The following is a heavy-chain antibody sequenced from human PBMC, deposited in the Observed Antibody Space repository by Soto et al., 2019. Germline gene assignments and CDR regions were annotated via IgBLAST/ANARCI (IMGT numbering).Heavy chain of an antibody. D-gene: IGHD2-2*01. CDR1: GYTFTSYY. V-gene: IGHV1-46*03. Sequence: ASVKVSCKASGYTFTSYYFNWVRQAPGQGLEWMGLINPSGGSTSYAQKFQGRVTMTRDTSTSTVYMELSSLRSDDTAVYYCARDRGSTSRLDFDYWGQGTLVTVSS. CDR3: ARDRGSTSRLDFDY. CDR2: INPSGGST. J-gene: IGHJ4*02.